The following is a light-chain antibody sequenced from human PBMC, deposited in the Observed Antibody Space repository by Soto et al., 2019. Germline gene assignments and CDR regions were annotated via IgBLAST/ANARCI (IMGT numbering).Light chain of an antibody. J-gene: IGKJ1*01. V-gene: IGKV3-11*01. CDR2: DAS. CDR3: QQRSNWASVT. CDR1: QSVSSY. Sequence: EIVLTQSPATLSLSPGERATLSCRASQSVSSYLAWYQQKPGQAPRLLIYDASNRATGIPARFSGSGSGTDFTITISSLEPEDFAVYYCQQRSNWASVTFGQGTKVEIK.